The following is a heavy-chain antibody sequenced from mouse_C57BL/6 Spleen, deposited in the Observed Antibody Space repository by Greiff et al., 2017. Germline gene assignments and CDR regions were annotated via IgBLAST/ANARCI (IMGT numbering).Heavy chain of an antibody. CDR1: GYTFTSYW. D-gene: IGHD2-4*01. Sequence: QVQLQQPGAELVKPGASVKLSCKASGYTFTSYWMQWVKQRPGQGLEWIGEIDPSDSYTNYNQKFKGKATLTVDTSSSTAYMQLSSLTSEDSAVYYCARGFDYDSDYWGQGTTLTVSS. CDR3: ARGFDYDSDY. V-gene: IGHV1-50*01. J-gene: IGHJ2*01. CDR2: IDPSDSYT.